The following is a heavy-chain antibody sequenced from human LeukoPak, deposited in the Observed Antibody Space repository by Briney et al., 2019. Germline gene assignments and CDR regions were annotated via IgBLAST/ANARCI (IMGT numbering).Heavy chain of an antibody. CDR3: AKGGLSTRVFD. J-gene: IGHJ4*02. Sequence: GGSLRLSCAAYAFTFSSFPMSWVRQAPGKGLEWVSAISTSGITTYYADSVKGRFTISRDNSKNTLYLQMNSLRVEDTALYYCAKGGLSTRVFDWGQGTLVTVSS. CDR2: ISTSGITT. D-gene: IGHD2-8*01. CDR1: AFTFSSFP. V-gene: IGHV3-23*01.